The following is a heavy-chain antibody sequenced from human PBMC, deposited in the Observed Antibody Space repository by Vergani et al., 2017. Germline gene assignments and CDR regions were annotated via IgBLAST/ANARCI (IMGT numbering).Heavy chain of an antibody. V-gene: IGHV4-38-2*01. CDR3: ARHRGSGGFFPSSYFYGMDV. D-gene: IGHD3-10*01. CDR2: IHHSGDT. Sequence: QVQLQESGPGLVQPSETLTLTCYVSDSSIMTNPYWGWFRQSPGKGLEWIGCIHHSGDTHYNSSLKSRVSISIVSSSKFSLSLTSVTAADTAIYYCARHRGSGGFFPSSYFYGMDVWRHGTTVTVSS. CDR1: DSSIMTNPY. J-gene: IGHJ6*02.